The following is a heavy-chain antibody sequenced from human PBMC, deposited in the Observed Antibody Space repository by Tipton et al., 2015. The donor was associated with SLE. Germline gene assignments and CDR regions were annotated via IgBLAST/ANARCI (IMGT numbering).Heavy chain of an antibody. CDR3: ARISVDTTMAQRVDYGMDV. Sequence: TLSLTCTVSGDSISNYYWSWIRQPPGKGLEWLGYIYYSGNTNTNYNPSLKSRLTMSVDTPKNQFSLKLTSVTAADTAVYYCARISVDTTMAQRVDYGMDVWGQGTTVTVSS. CDR2: IYYSGNTNT. D-gene: IGHD5-18*01. V-gene: IGHV4-59*01. CDR1: GDSISNYY. J-gene: IGHJ6*02.